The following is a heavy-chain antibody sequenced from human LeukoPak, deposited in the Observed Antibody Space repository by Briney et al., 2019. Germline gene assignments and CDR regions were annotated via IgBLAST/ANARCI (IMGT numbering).Heavy chain of an antibody. Sequence: SETLSLTCTVSGGSITRYYWTWIRQPPGKGLEWIGYIFSNGSTNYNPSLKSRVAISLDTSKRQFSLRLTSVTAADTAVYYGARDGCSSTSCYSDYYYGMDVWGQGTTVTVSS. CDR1: GGSITRYY. CDR2: IFSNGST. J-gene: IGHJ6*02. D-gene: IGHD2-2*01. V-gene: IGHV4-59*01. CDR3: ARDGCSSTSCYSDYYYGMDV.